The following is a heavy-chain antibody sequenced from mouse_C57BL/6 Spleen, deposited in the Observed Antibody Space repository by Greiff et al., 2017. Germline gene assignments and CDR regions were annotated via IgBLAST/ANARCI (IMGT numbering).Heavy chain of an antibody. CDR1: GYTFTSYW. CDR2: IDPSDSET. V-gene: IGHV1-52*01. CDR3: AGGTAQDLDY. D-gene: IGHD3-2*02. J-gene: IGHJ2*01. Sequence: QVQLKQPGAELVRPGSSVKLSCKASGYTFTSYWMHWVKQRPIQGLEWIGNIDPSDSETHYNQKFKDKATLTVDKSSSTAYMQLSSLTSEDSAVYYCAGGTAQDLDYWGQGTTLTVSA.